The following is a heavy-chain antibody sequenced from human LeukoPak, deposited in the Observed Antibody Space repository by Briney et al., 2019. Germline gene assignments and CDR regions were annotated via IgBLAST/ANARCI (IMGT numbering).Heavy chain of an antibody. Sequence: SETLSLTCTVSGGSVSSSYWSWIRQPAGMRLEWIGRVHSSSSTNYNPSLKSRVTMSLDTSKNQFSLRLSSVTAADTAVYYCAREDGSSWKHYYYYMDVWGKGTTVTVSS. CDR2: VHSSSST. V-gene: IGHV4-4*07. D-gene: IGHD6-13*01. J-gene: IGHJ6*03. CDR3: AREDGSSWKHYYYYMDV. CDR1: GGSVSSSY.